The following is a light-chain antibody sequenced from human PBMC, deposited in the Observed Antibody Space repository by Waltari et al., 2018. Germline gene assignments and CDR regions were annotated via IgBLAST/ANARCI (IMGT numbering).Light chain of an antibody. CDR1: QSINSY. J-gene: IGKJ1*01. CDR2: AAS. Sequence: DTQMTQSPSSLSASVGDRVTITCRASQSINSYLNWYQQKPGKAPKFLIYAASSLQSGVPSRFSGSGSGTDFTLTISSLQPEDFATYYCQQSYSTPRTFGQGTKVEIK. CDR3: QQSYSTPRT. V-gene: IGKV1-39*01.